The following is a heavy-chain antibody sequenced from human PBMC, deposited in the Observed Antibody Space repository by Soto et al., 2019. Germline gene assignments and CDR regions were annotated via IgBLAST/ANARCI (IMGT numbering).Heavy chain of an antibody. V-gene: IGHV5-51*07. D-gene: IGHD3-10*01. CDR1: VCRVCRSW. Sequence: SSGEGCVCRVCRSWSGPVHQMPGKGLEWMGIIYPGDSDTRYSPSFQGQVTISADKSISTAYLQWSSLKASDTAMEYCGRRSYLFRSDYWGPRTLDTVSS. J-gene: IGHJ4*02. CDR3: GRRSYLFRSDY. CDR2: IYPGDSDT.